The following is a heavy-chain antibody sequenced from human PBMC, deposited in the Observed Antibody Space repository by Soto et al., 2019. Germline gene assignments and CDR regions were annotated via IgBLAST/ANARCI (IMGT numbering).Heavy chain of an antibody. D-gene: IGHD3-9*01. J-gene: IGHJ4*02. CDR1: SGSFSGYY. CDR2: INHSGST. V-gene: IGHV4-34*01. Sequence: SETLSLTCAVNSGSFSGYYWSWIRQPPGKGLEWIGEINHSGSTNYNPSLKSRVTFSVDRSKNHFSLKLSSVTAADTAVYFCATRRDYDVLTGYYLNYFDNWAQGALVTVSS. CDR3: ATRRDYDVLTGYYLNYFDN.